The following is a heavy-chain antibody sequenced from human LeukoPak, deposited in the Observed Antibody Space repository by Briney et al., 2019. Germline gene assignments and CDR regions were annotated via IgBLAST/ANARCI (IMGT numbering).Heavy chain of an antibody. Sequence: GGSLRLSCAASGFTFSSYVMSWVRQAPGKGLEWVSAIDGSSASTYYADSVKGRFTNSRGNSKNTLYLQMNSLRAEDTAIYYCAKGSGGSRPYYFDYWGQGTLVTVSS. CDR1: GFTFSSYV. V-gene: IGHV3-23*01. J-gene: IGHJ4*02. CDR2: IDGSSAST. CDR3: AKGSGGSRPYYFDY. D-gene: IGHD2-15*01.